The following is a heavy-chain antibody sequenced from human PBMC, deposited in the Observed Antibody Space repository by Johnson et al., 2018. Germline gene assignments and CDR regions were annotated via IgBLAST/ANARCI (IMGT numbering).Heavy chain of an antibody. J-gene: IGHJ6*02. CDR3: GGDNPDMVSETNYYYYGMDV. V-gene: IGHV3-33*01. D-gene: IGHD3-10*01. Sequence: QVLLVQAGGGVVQPGRSLRLSCAASGFNFSNYVMHWVRQAPGTGLAWMAIIGYAGSKKFYADSVKGRFTISRDNSKNTLYLQTNSLSAEDTAVYYWGGDNPDMVSETNYYYYGMDVWGQGTTVTVSS. CDR1: GFNFSNYV. CDR2: IGYAGSKK.